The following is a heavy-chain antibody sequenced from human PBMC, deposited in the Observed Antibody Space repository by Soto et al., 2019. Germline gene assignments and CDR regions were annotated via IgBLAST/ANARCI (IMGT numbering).Heavy chain of an antibody. CDR3: ARDRIARWELPYDLDD. Sequence: GGSLRLSCAASGFTFSSYSMNWVRQAPGKGLEWVSYISSSSSTIYYADSVKGRFTISRDNAKNSLYLQMNSLRDEDAAVYDWARDRIARWELPYDLDDWGQGTLVTVSS. J-gene: IGHJ4*02. CDR1: GFTFSSYS. D-gene: IGHD1-26*01. V-gene: IGHV3-48*02. CDR2: ISSSSSTI.